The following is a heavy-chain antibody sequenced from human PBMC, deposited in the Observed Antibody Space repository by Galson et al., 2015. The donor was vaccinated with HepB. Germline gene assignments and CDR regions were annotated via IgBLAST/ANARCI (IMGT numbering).Heavy chain of an antibody. D-gene: IGHD3-10*01. Sequence: SLRLSCAASGFTFSSYAMHWVRQAPGKGLEWVAVISYDGSNKYYADSVKGRFTISRDNSKNTLYLQMNSLRAEDTAVYYCAKDGAITMVRGVMFDYWGQGTLVTVSS. V-gene: IGHV3-30-3*01. CDR2: ISYDGSNK. CDR3: AKDGAITMVRGVMFDY. J-gene: IGHJ4*02. CDR1: GFTFSSYA.